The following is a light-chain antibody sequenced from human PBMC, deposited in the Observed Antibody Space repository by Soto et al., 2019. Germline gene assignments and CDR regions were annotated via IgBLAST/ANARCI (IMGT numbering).Light chain of an antibody. V-gene: IGKV3-15*01. CDR3: QQYNNWPPWT. CDR2: DAY. J-gene: IGKJ1*01. CDR1: QSVSSN. Sequence: EILLTQSPATLSLSAGVTATLSCRASQSVSSNFAWYQQKPCQAPRLLIYDAYTRATGIPATFSGSGSGTEFTLTISSRQSEDFAVYYCQQYNNWPPWTFGRGTKVDIK.